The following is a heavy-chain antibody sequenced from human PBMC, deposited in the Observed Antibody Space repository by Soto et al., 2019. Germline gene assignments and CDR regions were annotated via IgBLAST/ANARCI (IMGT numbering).Heavy chain of an antibody. CDR1: GYTFTRNG. CDR2: ISPTSGSI. CDR3: ARMGIYYDSSGYYSDAFDI. J-gene: IGHJ3*02. V-gene: IGHV1-18*01. Sequence: ASVKVSCKTSGYTFTRNGISGVRQAPGQGLEWMGWISPTSGSIKYAQKFQGRVIMTTDTSTSTAYMELRSLRSDDTAVYYCARMGIYYDSSGYYSDAFDIWGQGTMVTVSS. D-gene: IGHD3-22*01.